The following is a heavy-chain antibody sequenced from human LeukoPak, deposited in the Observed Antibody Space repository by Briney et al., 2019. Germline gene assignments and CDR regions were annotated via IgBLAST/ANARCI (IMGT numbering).Heavy chain of an antibody. D-gene: IGHD3-10*01. Sequence: GGSLRLSCAASGFTFSSYGMHWVRQAPGKGPEWVAVIWYDGSNKYYADSVKGRFTISRDNSKNTLYLQMNSLRAEDTAVYYCARGQPRYGSGSYYRENYYYYGMDVWGKGTTVTVSS. CDR1: GFTFSSYG. CDR2: IWYDGSNK. V-gene: IGHV3-33*01. CDR3: ARGQPRYGSGSYYRENYYYYGMDV. J-gene: IGHJ6*04.